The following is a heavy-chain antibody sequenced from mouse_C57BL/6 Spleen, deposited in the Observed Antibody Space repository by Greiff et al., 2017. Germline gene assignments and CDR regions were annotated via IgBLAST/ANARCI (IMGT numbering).Heavy chain of an antibody. CDR3: RGVDY. V-gene: IGHV14-4*01. CDR2: IDPENGDT. J-gene: IGHJ2*01. Sequence: VHVKQSGAELVRPGASVKLSCTASGFNIKDDYMHWVKQRPEQGLEWIGWIDPENGDTEYASKFQGKATITADPSSNTAYLQLSSLTSEDTAVYYCRGVDYWGQGTTLTVSS. CDR1: GFNIKDDY.